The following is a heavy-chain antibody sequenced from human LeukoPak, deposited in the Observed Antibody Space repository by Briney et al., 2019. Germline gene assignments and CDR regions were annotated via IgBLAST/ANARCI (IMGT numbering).Heavy chain of an antibody. CDR2: ISGSGGST. CDR3: ANSGAAGTLDY. J-gene: IGHJ4*02. CDR1: GFTFSYYA. Sequence: GGSLRLSCAASGFTFSYYAMSWVRQAPGKGLEWVSAISGSGGSTYYADSVKGRFTISRDNSKNTLYLQMNSLRAEDTAVYYCANSGAAGTLDYRGQGTLVTVSS. V-gene: IGHV3-23*01. D-gene: IGHD6-13*01.